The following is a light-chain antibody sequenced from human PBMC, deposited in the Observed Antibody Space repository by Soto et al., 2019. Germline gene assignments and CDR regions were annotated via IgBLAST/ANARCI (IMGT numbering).Light chain of an antibody. J-gene: IGKJ4*01. CDR2: AAS. V-gene: IGKV1-39*01. CDR3: QQSYSTPLT. CDR1: QSISSY. Sequence: DIQMTQSPSSLSASVGDRVTITCRAIQSISSYLNWYQQKPGKAPKLLIYAASSLQTRVQSRLSGSGYGTDFTLTISSLQPEDFATYYCQQSYSTPLTFGGGTKVDIK.